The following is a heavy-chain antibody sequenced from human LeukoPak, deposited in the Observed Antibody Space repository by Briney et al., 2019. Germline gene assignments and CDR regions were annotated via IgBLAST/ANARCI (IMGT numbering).Heavy chain of an antibody. V-gene: IGHV1-2*06. J-gene: IGHJ5*02. CDR3: ARDGSVYDFWSGYYTRNWFDP. D-gene: IGHD3-3*01. CDR2: INPNSGGT. CDR1: GYTFTGYY. Sequence: ASVKVSCKASGYTFTGYYMHWVRQAPGQGLEWMGRINPNSGGTNYAQKFQGRVTMTRDTSTSTVYMELSSLLSEDTAVYYCARDGSVYDFWSGYYTRNWFDPWGQGTLVTVSS.